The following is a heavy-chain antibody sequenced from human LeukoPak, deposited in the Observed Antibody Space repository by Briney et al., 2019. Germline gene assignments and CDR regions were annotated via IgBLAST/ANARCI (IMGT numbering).Heavy chain of an antibody. V-gene: IGHV3-48*04. CDR3: ASGMRVGPNI. CDR2: ISSSSDTI. CDR1: GFTLGPYT. D-gene: IGHD1-26*01. Sequence: PGGSLRLSCAASGFTLGPYTMNWVRQAPGKGLEWVSYISSSSDTIYYADSVKGRFTISRDNAKNSLYLQMNSLRAEDTAVYYCASGMRVGPNIWGQGTLVTVSS. J-gene: IGHJ4*02.